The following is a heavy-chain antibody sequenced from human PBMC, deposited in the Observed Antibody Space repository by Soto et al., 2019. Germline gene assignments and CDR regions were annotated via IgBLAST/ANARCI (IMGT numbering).Heavy chain of an antibody. CDR1: GGSFSGYY. V-gene: IGHV4-34*01. Sequence: PSETLSLTCAVYGGSFSGYYWSWIRQPPGKGLEWIGEINHSGSTNYNPSLKSRVTISVDTSKNQFSLKLSSVTAEDTAVYYCATKIWEGYCSSTSCYHFDYWGQGTMVPVYS. CDR2: INHSGST. J-gene: IGHJ4*02. D-gene: IGHD2-2*01. CDR3: ATKIWEGYCSSTSCYHFDY.